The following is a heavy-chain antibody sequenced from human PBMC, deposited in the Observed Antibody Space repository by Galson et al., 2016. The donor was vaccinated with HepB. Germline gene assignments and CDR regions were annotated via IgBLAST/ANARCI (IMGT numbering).Heavy chain of an antibody. J-gene: IGHJ5*02. Sequence: SLRLSCAASGFAFSSHWMHWVRQDLGKGLVWVSRINSDGTISNYADSVKGRFTISRDNAKNTLYLQVNSLRAEDTAVYFCVRDHSVVPTAAYNWLDPWGRGTLVAVSS. CDR3: VRDHSVVPTAAYNWLDP. CDR2: INSDGTIS. D-gene: IGHD4-23*01. CDR1: GFAFSSHW. V-gene: IGHV3-74*01.